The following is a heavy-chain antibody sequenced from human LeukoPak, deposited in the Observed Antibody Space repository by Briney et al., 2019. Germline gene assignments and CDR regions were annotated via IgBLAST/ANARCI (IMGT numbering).Heavy chain of an antibody. J-gene: IGHJ4*02. Sequence: GRSLRLSCAASGFTFSDYYMSWIRQAPGKGLEWVSYSSSSSSYTNYADSVKGRFTISRDNAKNSLYLQMNSLRAEDTAVYYCASFYGSGSLDYWGQGTLVTVSS. CDR2: SSSSSSYT. V-gene: IGHV3-11*06. D-gene: IGHD3-10*01. CDR1: GFTFSDYY. CDR3: ASFYGSGSLDY.